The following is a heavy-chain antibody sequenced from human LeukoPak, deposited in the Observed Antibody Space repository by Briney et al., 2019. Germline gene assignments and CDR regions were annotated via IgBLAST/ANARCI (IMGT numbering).Heavy chain of an antibody. J-gene: IGHJ6*03. CDR3: ARVVVVVPAATYYYYYYMDV. V-gene: IGHV1-18*01. D-gene: IGHD2-2*01. CDR2: ISAYNGNT. CDR1: GYTFTSYG. Sequence: ASVKVSRKASGYTFTSYGISWVRQAPGQGLEWMGWISAYNGNTNYAQKLQGRVTMTTDTSTSTAYTELRSLRSDDTAVYYCARVVVVVPAATYYYYYYMDVWGKGTTVTVSS.